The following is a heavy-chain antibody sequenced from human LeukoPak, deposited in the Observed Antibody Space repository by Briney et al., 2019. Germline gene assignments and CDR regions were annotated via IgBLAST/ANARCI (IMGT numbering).Heavy chain of an antibody. CDR1: GYTFTSYG. J-gene: IGHJ4*02. CDR2: ISAYNGNT. D-gene: IGHD3-22*01. Sequence: ASVKVSCKASGYTFTSYGISWVRQAPGQGLERMGWISAYNGNTNYAQKLQGRVTMTTDTSTSTAYMELSSLRSEDTAVYYCAAFYDSSGLRIDYWGQGTLVTVSS. V-gene: IGHV1-18*01. CDR3: AAFYDSSGLRIDY.